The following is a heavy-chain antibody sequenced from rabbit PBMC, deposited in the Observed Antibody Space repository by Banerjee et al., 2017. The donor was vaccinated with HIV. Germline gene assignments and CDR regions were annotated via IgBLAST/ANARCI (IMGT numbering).Heavy chain of an antibody. D-gene: IGHD4-1*01. J-gene: IGHJ4*01. V-gene: IGHV1S45*01. CDR3: ARDGSGWGANFNL. Sequence: QEQLVESGGGLVQPEGSLTLTCTASGFSFSNSYWIYWVRQAPGKGLEWIGCIYTGSGTTYYASWAKGRFTISKTSSTTVTLRMTSLTAADTATYFCARDGSGWGANFNLWGQGTLSPS. CDR1: GFSFSNSYW. CDR2: IYTGSGTT.